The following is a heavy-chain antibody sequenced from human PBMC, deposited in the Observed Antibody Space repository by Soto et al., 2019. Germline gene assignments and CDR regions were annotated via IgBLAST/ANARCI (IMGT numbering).Heavy chain of an antibody. CDR1: GGSISSYH. CDR3: ARDLSSSWLNWFDP. J-gene: IGHJ5*02. CDR2: IYYSGST. Sequence: SETLSLTCTVSGGSISSYHWSWIRQPPGKGLEWIGYIYYSGSTNYNPSLKSRVTISVDTSKNQFSLKLSSVTAADTAVYYCARDLSSSWLNWFDPWGQGTLVTVSS. D-gene: IGHD6-13*01. V-gene: IGHV4-59*01.